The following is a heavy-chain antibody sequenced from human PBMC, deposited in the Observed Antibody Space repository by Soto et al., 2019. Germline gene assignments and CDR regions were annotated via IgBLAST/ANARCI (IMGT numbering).Heavy chain of an antibody. CDR1: GGPIGTYF. CDR3: ARESCLGVSSCYSIDY. Sequence: SETLSLTCTVSGGPIGTYFWSWIRQPPGKGLEWIGYIYHSGTTDYNPSLKSRVTMSVDKTKNQFSLKLNSVTDADTAVYYCARESCLGVSSCYSIDYWGQGTLVTVSS. D-gene: IGHD2-15*01. CDR2: IYHSGTT. J-gene: IGHJ4*02. V-gene: IGHV4-59*01.